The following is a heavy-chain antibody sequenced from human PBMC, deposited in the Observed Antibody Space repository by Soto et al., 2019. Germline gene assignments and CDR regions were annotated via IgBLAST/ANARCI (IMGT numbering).Heavy chain of an antibody. Sequence: SDTLCLTXTVSGGSISSXXYYWGWXRQPPGKGLEWIGRIYYSGSTYYNPSLKSRVTISVDTSKNQFSLKLSSVTAADTAVYYCATSYYCSGGSCYQVDWFDPWGQGTLVTVSS. V-gene: IGHV4-39*01. D-gene: IGHD2-15*01. J-gene: IGHJ5*02. CDR1: GGSISSXXYY. CDR3: ATSYYCSGGSCYQVDWFDP. CDR2: IYYSGST.